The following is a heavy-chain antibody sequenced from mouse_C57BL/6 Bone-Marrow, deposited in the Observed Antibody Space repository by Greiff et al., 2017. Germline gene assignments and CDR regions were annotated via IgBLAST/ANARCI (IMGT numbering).Heavy chain of an antibody. J-gene: IGHJ2*01. CDR1: GFSLTSYG. D-gene: IGHD1-1*01. CDR3: ARMGTTVVAGDYFDY. CDR2: IGSGGST. Sequence: QVQLQQSGPGLVQPSQSLSITCTVSGFSLTSYGVHWVRQSPGKGLEWLGVIGSGGSTDYNAAFISRLSISKDTSKSQVFFKMNSLKADDTDIYYCARMGTTVVAGDYFDYWGQGTTLTVSS. V-gene: IGHV2-2*01.